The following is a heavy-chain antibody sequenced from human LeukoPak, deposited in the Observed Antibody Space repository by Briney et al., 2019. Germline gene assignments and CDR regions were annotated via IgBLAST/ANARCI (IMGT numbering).Heavy chain of an antibody. J-gene: IGHJ4*02. D-gene: IGHD6-19*01. CDR3: ARGQLEIDSSGTFDY. CDR1: GYTFIGYY. CDR2: INPNSGGT. V-gene: IGHV1-2*02. Sequence: GASVKVSCKASGYTFIGYYLHWVRQAPGQGLEWMGWINPNSGGTNYAQKFQGRVTMTRDTPISTAYMELSRLKSDDTAVYYCARGQLEIDSSGTFDYWGQGTLVTVSP.